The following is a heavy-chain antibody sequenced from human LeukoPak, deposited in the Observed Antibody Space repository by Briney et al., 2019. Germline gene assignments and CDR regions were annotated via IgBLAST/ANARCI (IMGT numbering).Heavy chain of an antibody. CDR1: GFTFSSYA. V-gene: IGHV3-30*04. CDR2: ISYDGSNK. D-gene: IGHD2-2*01. Sequence: GGSLSLSCAAAGFTFSSYAMHWLRQAPGKRLGWGAVISYDGSNKYYADSVKGRFTISRDNSKNTLYLQMNSLRAEDTAVYYCAALIGYCSSTSCPGDYWGQGTLVTVSS. J-gene: IGHJ4*02. CDR3: AALIGYCSSTSCPGDY.